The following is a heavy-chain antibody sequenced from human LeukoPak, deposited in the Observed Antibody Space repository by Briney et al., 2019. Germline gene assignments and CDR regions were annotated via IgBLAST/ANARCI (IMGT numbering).Heavy chain of an antibody. V-gene: IGHV4-59*01. D-gene: IGHD6-13*01. CDR2: IYYSGST. Sequence: SETLSLTCAVYGGSFSGYYWSWIRQPPGKGLEWIGYIYYSGSTNYNPSLKSRVTISVDTSKNQFSLKLSSVTAADTAVYYCARGGIAAAGGMDVWGQGTTVTVSS. CDR3: ARGGIAAAGGMDV. J-gene: IGHJ6*02. CDR1: GGSFSGYY.